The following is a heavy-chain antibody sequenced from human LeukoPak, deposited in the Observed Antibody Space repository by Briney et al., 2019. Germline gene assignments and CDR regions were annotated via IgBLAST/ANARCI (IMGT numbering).Heavy chain of an antibody. V-gene: IGHV4-38-2*02. D-gene: IGHD1-7*01. CDR2: IYHSGST. J-gene: IGHJ5*02. Sequence: SETLSLTWTVSGYSISSGYYWGWIRQPPGKGLEWIGSIYHSGSTYYNPSLKSRVTISVDTSKNQLSLKLSSVTAADTAVYYCARGRTWNYSWFDPWGQGTLVTVSS. CDR3: ARGRTWNYSWFDP. CDR1: GYSISSGYY.